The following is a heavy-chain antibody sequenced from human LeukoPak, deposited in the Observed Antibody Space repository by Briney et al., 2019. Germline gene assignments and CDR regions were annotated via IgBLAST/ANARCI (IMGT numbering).Heavy chain of an antibody. CDR1: GFTFSGSA. J-gene: IGHJ6*02. D-gene: IGHD2/OR15-2a*01. Sequence: GGSLRLSCEASGFTFSGSAMHWVRQASGKGLEWVGRIRSRTDTAYAASVKGRFTISRDDSKNTAYLQMNSLKTEDTAVYYCARLRHSNTDHYYYYGMDVWGQGTAVTVSS. CDR2: IRSRTDT. CDR3: ARLRHSNTDHYYYYGMDV. V-gene: IGHV3-73*01.